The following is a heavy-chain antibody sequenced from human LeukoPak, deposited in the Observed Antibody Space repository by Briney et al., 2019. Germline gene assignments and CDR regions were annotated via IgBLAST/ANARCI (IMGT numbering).Heavy chain of an antibody. CDR3: AREVGRGLFDY. V-gene: IGHV4-34*01. CDR2: INHSGST. D-gene: IGHD1-26*01. Sequence: PSETLSLTCAVYGGSFSGYYWSWIRQPPGKGLEWIGEINHSGSTNYNPSLKSRVTISVDTSKNQFSLKLSSVTAADTAVYYCAREVGRGLFDYWGQGTLVTVSS. J-gene: IGHJ4*02. CDR1: GGSFSGYY.